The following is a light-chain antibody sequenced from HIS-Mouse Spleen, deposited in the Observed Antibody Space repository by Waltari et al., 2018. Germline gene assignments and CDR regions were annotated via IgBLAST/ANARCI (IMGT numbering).Light chain of an antibody. CDR3: NSRDSSGNHVV. CDR2: GKN. CDR1: SRRSYY. V-gene: IGLV3-19*01. Sequence: SSELTQDPAVSVALGQTVRITCQGDSRRSYYLSWYQQKPGQAPVLVIYGKNNRPSGIPDRFSGSSSGNTASLTITGAQAEDEADYYCNSRDSSGNHVVFGGGTKLTVL. J-gene: IGLJ2*01.